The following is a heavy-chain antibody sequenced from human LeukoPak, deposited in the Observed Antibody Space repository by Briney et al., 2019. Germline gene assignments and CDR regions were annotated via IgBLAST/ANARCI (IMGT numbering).Heavy chain of an antibody. V-gene: IGHV3-11*01. CDR1: GFTFSDYY. CDR3: ARFGITGTTIAFDY. D-gene: IGHD1-20*01. CDR2: ISSSGSTI. Sequence: GGSLRLSCAASGFTFSDYYMSWIRQAPGKGLEWVSYISSSGSTIYYADSVKGRFTISRDNAKNSLYLLMNSLRAEDTAVYYCARFGITGTTIAFDYWGQGTLVTVSS. J-gene: IGHJ4*02.